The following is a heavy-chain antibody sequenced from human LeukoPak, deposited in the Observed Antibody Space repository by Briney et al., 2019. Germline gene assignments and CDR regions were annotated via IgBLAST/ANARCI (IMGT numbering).Heavy chain of an antibody. CDR3: AGDSRGYFYAQIDY. CDR1: GYSIGTGYY. CDR2: MSQTGDR. V-gene: IGHV4-38-2*01. Sequence: SETLSLTCDVSGYSIGTGYYWGWIRQPPGKGLEWIGSMSQTGDRYYNPSLKDRVTISVDTSKNQFSLNLRSVTAADTAVYYCAGDSRGYFYAQIDYWGQGTLVTVSS. D-gene: IGHD5-18*01. J-gene: IGHJ4*02.